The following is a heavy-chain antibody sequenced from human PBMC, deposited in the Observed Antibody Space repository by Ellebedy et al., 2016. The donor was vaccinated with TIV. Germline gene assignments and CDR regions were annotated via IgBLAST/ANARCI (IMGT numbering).Heavy chain of an antibody. CDR1: GFTFTSYG. V-gene: IGHV3-30*03. J-gene: IGHJ4*02. CDR3: VRGKGYDFGEE. CDR2: VSYNGFNT. Sequence: PGGSLRLSCAAFGFTFTSYGLHWVRQAPGKGLEWVAFVSYNGFNTYYRDSVRGRFSISRDNAKDTLYLKMSSLRHEDTAVYHCVRGKGYDFGEEWGQGTLVSVSS. D-gene: IGHD4-17*01.